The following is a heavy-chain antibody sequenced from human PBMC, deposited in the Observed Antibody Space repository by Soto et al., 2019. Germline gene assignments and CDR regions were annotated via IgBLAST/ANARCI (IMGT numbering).Heavy chain of an antibody. Sequence: GGSLRLSCAASGFTFSTDSMNWVRQAPGKGLEWVSFISSSSSYMNYADSVKGRFTISRDNAKNSLYLHMNSLRAEDTAVYYCARDHYGSGNYYFDYSGQGTLATVSA. J-gene: IGHJ4*02. CDR3: ARDHYGSGNYYFDY. CDR2: ISSSSSYM. D-gene: IGHD3-10*01. CDR1: GFTFSTDS. V-gene: IGHV3-21*01.